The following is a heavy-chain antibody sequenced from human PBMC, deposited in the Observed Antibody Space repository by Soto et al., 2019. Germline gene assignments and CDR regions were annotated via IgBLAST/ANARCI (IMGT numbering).Heavy chain of an antibody. D-gene: IGHD5-18*01. Sequence: EVQLLESGGGLIQPGGSLRLSCAASGFTFVTSAMSWVRQAPGKGLEWVSVISGSGGSTNYADPVKGRFTISRDNPKNTLYLQMNSLRAEDTAIYYCAKDRDTAMVKLIDYWGQGTLVTVSS. J-gene: IGHJ4*02. CDR2: ISGSGGST. CDR3: AKDRDTAMVKLIDY. V-gene: IGHV3-23*01. CDR1: GFTFVTSA.